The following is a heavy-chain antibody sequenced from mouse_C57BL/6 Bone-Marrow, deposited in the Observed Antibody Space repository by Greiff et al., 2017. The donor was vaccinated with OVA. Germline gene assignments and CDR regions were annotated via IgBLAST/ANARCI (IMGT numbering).Heavy chain of an antibody. J-gene: IGHJ1*03. CDR1: GFNIKDDY. D-gene: IGHD2-4*01. CDR2: IDPENGDT. V-gene: IGHV14-4*01. CDR3: TTSYDYRYFDV. Sequence: EVQRVESGAELVRPGASVKLSCTASGFNIKDDYMHWVKQRPEQGLEWIGWIDPENGDTEYASKFQGKATITADTYSNTAYLQLSSLTSEDTAVYYCTTSYDYRYFDVWGTGTTVTVSS.